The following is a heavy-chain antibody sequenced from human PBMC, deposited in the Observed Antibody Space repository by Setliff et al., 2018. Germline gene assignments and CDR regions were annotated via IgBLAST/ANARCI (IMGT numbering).Heavy chain of an antibody. D-gene: IGHD3-22*01. CDR1: GFTFNTYT. J-gene: IGHJ3*02. V-gene: IGHV3-64*04. Sequence: GSLRLSCSASGFTFNTYTMHWVRQAPGKGLEYVSSIGPNGGSTYYANSVKGRFTISRDSSKNSLYLQMNSLRAEDTAVYYCARDGRYYDSSGYYYIGRVVAFDIWGQGTMVTVSS. CDR3: ARDGRYYDSSGYYYIGRVVAFDI. CDR2: IGPNGGST.